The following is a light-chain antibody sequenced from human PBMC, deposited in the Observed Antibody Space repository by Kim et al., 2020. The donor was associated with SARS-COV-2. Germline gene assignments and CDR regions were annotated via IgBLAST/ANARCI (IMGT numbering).Light chain of an antibody. CDR2: GAS. CDR3: LQHNTYPIT. CDR1: QDIRND. V-gene: IGKV1-17*01. Sequence: ASVRDRVTNTCRASQDIRNDLGWYQQNPGRAPKRLIYGASSLQSGVPSRFSGSGSGTEFTLTISSLQPEDFATYFCLQHNTYPITFGQGTRLEIK. J-gene: IGKJ5*01.